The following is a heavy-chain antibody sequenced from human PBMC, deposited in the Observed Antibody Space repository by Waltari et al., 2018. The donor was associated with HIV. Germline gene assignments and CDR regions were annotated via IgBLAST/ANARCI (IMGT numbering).Heavy chain of an antibody. CDR3: ARDPYSYGYFDY. CDR1: GFTFSSYA. J-gene: IGHJ4*02. V-gene: IGHV3-30*04. Sequence: QVQLVESGGGVVQTGRSLRLSCAASGFTFSSYAMHWVRQAPGKGLEWVAVISYDGSNKYYADSVKGRFTISRDNSKNTLYLQMNSLRAEDTAVYYCARDPYSYGYFDYWGQGTLVTVSS. CDR2: ISYDGSNK. D-gene: IGHD5-18*01.